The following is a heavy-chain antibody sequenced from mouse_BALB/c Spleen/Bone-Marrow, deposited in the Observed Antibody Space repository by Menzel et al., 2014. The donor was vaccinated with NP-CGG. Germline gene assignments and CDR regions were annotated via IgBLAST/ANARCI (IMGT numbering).Heavy chain of an antibody. V-gene: IGHV1-77*01. D-gene: IGHD4-1*01. Sequence: QVQLQQSGPELVKPGASVKMSCKASGYTFTDYIVNWVKQRTGQGLEWIGEIYPGSGSIYYNEKFKGKATLTADKSSNTAYMQFSSLTSEGSAVYFCARSPNWDPYYAMDYWGQGTSVTVSS. CDR3: ARSPNWDPYYAMDY. CDR1: GYTFTDYI. CDR2: IYPGSGSI. J-gene: IGHJ4*01.